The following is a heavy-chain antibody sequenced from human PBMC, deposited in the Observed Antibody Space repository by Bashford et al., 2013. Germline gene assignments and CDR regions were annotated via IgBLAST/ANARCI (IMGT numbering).Heavy chain of an antibody. J-gene: IGHJ4*02. CDR3: VKASSGILVDHFDL. D-gene: IGHD2-21*02. V-gene: IGHV3-9*01. Sequence: VRQAPGKGLEWVSGITWKSAVKGYADSVKGRFTISRDNAKNSLYLEMASLRPEDTAVYFCVKASSGILVDHFDLWGQGVLVTVSS. CDR2: ITWKSAVK.